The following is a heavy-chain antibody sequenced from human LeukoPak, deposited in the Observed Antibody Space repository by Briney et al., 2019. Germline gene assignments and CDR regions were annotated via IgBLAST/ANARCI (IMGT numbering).Heavy chain of an antibody. D-gene: IGHD6-19*01. CDR3: ARDLPSSSGWWKTFDY. Sequence: PGGSLRLSCTVSGFTVSSNSMSWVRQAPGKGLEWVSVIYSGGSTYYADSVKGRFTISRDNSKNTLYLQMNSLRAEDTAVYYCARDLPSSSGWWKTFDYWGQGTLVTVSS. CDR2: IYSGGST. V-gene: IGHV3-53*01. J-gene: IGHJ4*02. CDR1: GFTVSSNS.